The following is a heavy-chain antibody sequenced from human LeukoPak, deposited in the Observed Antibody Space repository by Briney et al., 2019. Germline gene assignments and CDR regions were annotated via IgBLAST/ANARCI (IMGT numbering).Heavy chain of an antibody. CDR3: ARQRRFSGRPGVIDY. CDR1: GGPISSSY. CDR2: IYNSGST. V-gene: IGHV4-59*08. D-gene: IGHD3-3*01. Sequence: SETLSLTCSVSGGPISSSYWSWIRQPPGKGLEWIGNIYNSGSTNYNPSLRSRVTISVDTSKNQFSLKLSSVSAADTAVYYCARQRRFSGRPGVIDYWGQGTLVTVSS. J-gene: IGHJ4*02.